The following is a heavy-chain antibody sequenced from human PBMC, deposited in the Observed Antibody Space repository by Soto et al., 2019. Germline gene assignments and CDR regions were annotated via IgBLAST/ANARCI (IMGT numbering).Heavy chain of an antibody. J-gene: IGHJ5*02. D-gene: IGHD6-13*01. V-gene: IGHV6-1*01. CDR1: GDSVSSNSAA. Sequence: SQTLSLTCAISGDSVSSNSAAWNWIRQSPSRGLEWLGRTYYRSKWYNDYAVSVKSRITINPDTSKNQFSLQLNSVTPADTAVYYCARQAAAPGIDLWFGPWGQGTLVTVSS. CDR3: ARQAAAPGIDLWFGP. CDR2: TYYRSKWYN.